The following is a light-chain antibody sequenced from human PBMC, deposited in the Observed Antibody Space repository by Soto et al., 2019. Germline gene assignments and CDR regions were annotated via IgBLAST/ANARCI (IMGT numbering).Light chain of an antibody. Sequence: DIQMTQSPSSLSASVGDRVTITCQASQDITKYLNWYQQKPGKAPKLLIFDASKLETGVPIRFSGSGSGTDFTFTISSLQPEDIGTYYCQQNDNLPRTFGPGTKVDIK. V-gene: IGKV1-33*01. CDR1: QDITKY. CDR2: DAS. J-gene: IGKJ3*01. CDR3: QQNDNLPRT.